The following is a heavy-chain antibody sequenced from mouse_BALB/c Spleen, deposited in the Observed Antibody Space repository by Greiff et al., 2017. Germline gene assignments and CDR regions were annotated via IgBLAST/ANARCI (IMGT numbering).Heavy chain of an antibody. CDR2: INPSTGYT. V-gene: IGHV1-7*01. CDR3: APTSYGSSPAY. CDR1: GYTFTSYW. Sequence: QVQLQQSGAELAKPGASVKMSCKASGYTFTSYWMHWVNQRPGQGLEWIGYINPSTGYTEYNQKFKDKATLTADKSSSTAYMQLSSLTSEDSAVYYCAPTSYGSSPAYWGQGTLVTVSA. J-gene: IGHJ3*01. D-gene: IGHD1-1*01.